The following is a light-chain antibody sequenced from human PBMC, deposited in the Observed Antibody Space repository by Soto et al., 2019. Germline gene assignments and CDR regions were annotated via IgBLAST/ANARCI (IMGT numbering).Light chain of an antibody. V-gene: IGKV3D-15*01. CDR3: HSYDKWPPGA. CDR2: DAS. Sequence: EIVVTQFPATLSESPGERVTLSCRARQSVSINLAWYQQRPGEAPRLLIFDASARAVDIPGRFSGSGSGTEFTLTISSLQPEDFAVYFCHSYDKWPPGAFGQGTKVDIK. J-gene: IGKJ1*01. CDR1: QSVSIN.